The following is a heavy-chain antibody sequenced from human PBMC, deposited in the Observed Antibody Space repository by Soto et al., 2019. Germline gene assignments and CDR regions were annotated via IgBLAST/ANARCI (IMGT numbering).Heavy chain of an antibody. D-gene: IGHD3-22*01. CDR1: GFTFSNYA. CDR3: ARDLSRGITMIGLEIHY. V-gene: IGHV3-30-3*01. Sequence: QVQLVESGGGVVQAGRSLRLSCAASGFTFSNYAMHWVRRAPGKGLELVAIISYDESKKYYAESVRGRFTISRDNSKNTLDMQMSNLRPEDTAVYYCARDLSRGITMIGLEIHYWGQGTLVTVSS. J-gene: IGHJ4*02. CDR2: ISYDESKK.